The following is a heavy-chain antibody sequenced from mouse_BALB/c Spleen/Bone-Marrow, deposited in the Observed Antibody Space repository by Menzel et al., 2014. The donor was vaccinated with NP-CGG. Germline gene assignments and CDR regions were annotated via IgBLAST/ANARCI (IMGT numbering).Heavy chain of an antibody. CDR1: GFSLTSYG. CDR3: ARASYYYGSRYDY. J-gene: IGHJ2*01. Sequence: QVQLQQSGPGLVAPSQRLSIPCTVSGFSLTSYGVHWVRQPPGKGLEWLGVIGIGGSTNYNSALMSRLSISRDNTKSQVFLKMNSLQTDDTAMYYRARASYYYGSRYDYWGQGTTLTVSS. V-gene: IGHV2-9*02. D-gene: IGHD1-1*01. CDR2: IGIGGST.